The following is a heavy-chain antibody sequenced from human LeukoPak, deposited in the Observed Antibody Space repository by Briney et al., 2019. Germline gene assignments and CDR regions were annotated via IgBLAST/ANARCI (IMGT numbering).Heavy chain of an antibody. CDR2: IYHSGST. J-gene: IGHJ5*02. D-gene: IGHD6-13*01. CDR1: GGSISSSNW. CDR3: ARGPSSSWYMGKYNCFDP. Sequence: SETLSLTCAVSGGSISSSNWWSWVRQPPGKGLEWIGEIYHSGSTNYNPSLKSRVTISVDKSKNQFSLKLSSVTAADTAVYYCARGPSSSWYMGKYNCFDPWGQGTLVTVSS. V-gene: IGHV4-4*02.